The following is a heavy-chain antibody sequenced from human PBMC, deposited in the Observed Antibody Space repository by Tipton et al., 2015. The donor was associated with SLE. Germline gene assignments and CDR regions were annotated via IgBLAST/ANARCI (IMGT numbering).Heavy chain of an antibody. J-gene: IGHJ6*02. V-gene: IGHV4-34*01. CDR1: GGSLSGYY. D-gene: IGHD6-13*01. CDR3: ARDGGQRVISGTYDFYYYGLDV. Sequence: TLSLTCAVYGGSLSGYYWSWIRQPPEKGLEWIGEINHSGTTNYNPSLESRGTISLETSKNQFSLKLTSVTAADTAVYYCARDGGQRVISGTYDFYYYGLDVWGQGTTVTVSS. CDR2: INHSGTT.